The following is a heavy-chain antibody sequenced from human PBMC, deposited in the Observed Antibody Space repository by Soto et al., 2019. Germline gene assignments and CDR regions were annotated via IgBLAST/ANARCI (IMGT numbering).Heavy chain of an antibody. CDR3: ARKRYCSSTSCLTYGMDV. D-gene: IGHD2-2*01. Sequence: SVKVSCKASGGTFSSYTISWVRQAPGQGLEWMGRIIPILGIANYAQKFQGRVTITADKSTSTAYMELSSLRSEDTAVYYCARKRYCSSTSCLTYGMDVWGQGTTVTVSS. J-gene: IGHJ6*02. CDR1: GGTFSSYT. V-gene: IGHV1-69*02. CDR2: IIPILGIA.